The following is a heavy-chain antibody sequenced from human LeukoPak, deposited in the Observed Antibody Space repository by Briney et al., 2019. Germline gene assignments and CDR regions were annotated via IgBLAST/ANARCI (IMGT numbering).Heavy chain of an antibody. CDR3: ARFYCSSTSCYTEYNWFDP. CDR1: GYTFTNYY. CDR2: IIPIFGTA. V-gene: IGHV1-69*13. D-gene: IGHD2-2*02. Sequence: ASVKVSCKASGYTFTNYYVHWVRQAPGQGLEWMGGIIPIFGTANYAQKFQGRVTITADESTSTAYMELSSLRSEDTAVYYCARFYCSSTSCYTEYNWFDPWGQGTLVTVSS. J-gene: IGHJ5*02.